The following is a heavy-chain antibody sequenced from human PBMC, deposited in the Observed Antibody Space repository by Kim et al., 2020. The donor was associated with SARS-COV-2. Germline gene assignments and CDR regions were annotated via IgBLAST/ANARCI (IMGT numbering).Heavy chain of an antibody. D-gene: IGHD6-13*01. CDR2: VSYAGTNK. CDR3: AKRNEAAAVDY. V-gene: IGHV3-30*18. CDR1: GFTFSRYD. J-gene: IGHJ4*01. Sequence: GGSLRLSCAASGFTFSRYDMHWVRQAPGKGLEWVAIVSYAGTNKFYADSVKGRFTISRDNSKNTLYLQMNSLRPEDTAVYYCAKRNEAAAVDYWGHGILV.